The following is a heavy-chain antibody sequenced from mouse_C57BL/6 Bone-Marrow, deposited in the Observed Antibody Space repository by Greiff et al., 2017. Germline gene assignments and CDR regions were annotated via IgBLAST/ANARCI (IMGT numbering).Heavy chain of an antibody. D-gene: IGHD1-1*01. V-gene: IGHV1-82*01. CDR1: GYAFSSSW. CDR2: IYPGDGDT. J-gene: IGHJ2*01. Sequence: QVQLQQSGPELVKPGASVKISCKASGYAFSSSWMNWVKQRPGKGLEWIGRIYPGDGDTNYNGKFKGKATLTADKSSSTAYMQLSSLTSEDSAVYFCHYYYGLDYWGQGTTLTVSS. CDR3: HYYYGLDY.